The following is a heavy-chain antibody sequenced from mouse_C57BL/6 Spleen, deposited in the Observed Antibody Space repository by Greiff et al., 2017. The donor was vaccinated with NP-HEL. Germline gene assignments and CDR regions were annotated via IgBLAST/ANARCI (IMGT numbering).Heavy chain of an antibody. Sequence: VQLQQSGAELVKPGASVKISCKASGYAFSSYWMNWVKQRPGKGLEWIGQIYPGDGDTNYNGKFKGKATLTADKSSSTAYMQRSSLTSEDSAVYFCARRDSNFYFDYWGQGTTLTVSS. D-gene: IGHD2-5*01. J-gene: IGHJ2*01. CDR2: IYPGDGDT. CDR1: GYAFSSYW. V-gene: IGHV1-80*01. CDR3: ARRDSNFYFDY.